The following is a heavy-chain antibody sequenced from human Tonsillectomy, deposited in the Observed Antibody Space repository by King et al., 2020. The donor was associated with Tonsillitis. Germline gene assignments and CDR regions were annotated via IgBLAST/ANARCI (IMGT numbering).Heavy chain of an antibody. CDR3: TRDGSESFDY. CDR1: GFTFGDYA. D-gene: IGHD3-10*01. V-gene: IGHV3-49*05. J-gene: IGHJ4*02. CDR2: IRSKAHGGKP. Sequence: VQLVEAGGGWVKPGRSLRLACAASGFTFGDYAMSWFRQAPGKGLEWLGVIRSKAHGGKPEYAASLKGRFNISRDDSKSIAYLEMNSLETEDTAVYYCTRDGSESFDYWGQGTLVTVSS.